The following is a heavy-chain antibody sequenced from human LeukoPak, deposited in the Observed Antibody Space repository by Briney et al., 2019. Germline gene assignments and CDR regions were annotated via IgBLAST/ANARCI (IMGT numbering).Heavy chain of an antibody. J-gene: IGHJ4*02. D-gene: IGHD2-2*01. Sequence: SETLSLTCTVSGGSISSGDPFWSWIRQHPGKGLEWIGYIYYSGTAYSNPSLQSRVTMSVDTSKNQFSLKLSSVTAADTALYYCARTGYGSSSTNCYGASCDFWGQGTLVTVSS. V-gene: IGHV4-31*03. CDR3: ARTGYGSSSTNCYGASCDF. CDR1: GGSISSGDPF. CDR2: IYYSGTA.